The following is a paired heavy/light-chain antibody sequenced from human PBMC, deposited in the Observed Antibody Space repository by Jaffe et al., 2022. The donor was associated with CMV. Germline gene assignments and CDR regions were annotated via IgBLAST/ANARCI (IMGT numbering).Heavy chain of an antibody. Sequence: QVQLQESGPGLVKPSETLSLTCTVSGGSISSYYWSWIRQPPGKGLEWIGYIYYSGSTNYNPSLKSRVTISVDTSKNQFSLKLSSVTAADTAVYYCARDKSYYDILTGYPGYYGMDVWGQGTTVTVSS. V-gene: IGHV4-59*01. CDR2: IYYSGST. CDR3: ARDKSYYDILTGYPGYYGMDV. CDR1: GGSISSYY. D-gene: IGHD3-9*01. J-gene: IGHJ6*02.
Light chain of an antibody. CDR1: QSISSY. Sequence: DIQMTQSPSSLSASVGDRVTITCRASQSISSYLNWYQQKPGKAPKLLIYAASSLQSGVPSRFSGSGSGTDFTLTISSLQPEDFATYYCQQSYSTLPFTFGPGTKVDIK. CDR2: AAS. J-gene: IGKJ3*01. CDR3: QQSYSTLPFT. V-gene: IGKV1-39*01.